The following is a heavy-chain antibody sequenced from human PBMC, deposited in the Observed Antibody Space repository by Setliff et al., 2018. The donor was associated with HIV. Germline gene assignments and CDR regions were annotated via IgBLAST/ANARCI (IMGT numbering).Heavy chain of an antibody. V-gene: IGHV3-15*01. Sequence: PGGSLRLSCAASGLTFSNAWMNWVRQAPGKGLEWVGRIKSKSDGGTKDYAAPVKGRFTISRDDSKNTMYLQMNSLKIEETAVYYCNTRAVPSRWGELQFLERYYYSMDVWGKGTTVTVSS. CDR1: GLTFSNAW. D-gene: IGHD3-3*01. CDR2: IKSKSDGGTK. J-gene: IGHJ6*03. CDR3: NTRAVPSRWGELQFLERYYYSMDV.